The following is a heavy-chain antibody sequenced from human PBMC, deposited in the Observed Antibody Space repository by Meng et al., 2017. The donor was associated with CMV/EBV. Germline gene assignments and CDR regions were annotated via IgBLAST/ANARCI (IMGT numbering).Heavy chain of an antibody. Sequence: LDCAGYGESLSGYYWSWIRQPPGKGLEWIGEINNSGSTNYNPSLTSRVTISVDTSKNQFSLKLSSVTAADTAVYYCARSGEAFGVDYWGQGTLVTVSS. CDR1: GESLSGYY. CDR3: ARSGEAFGVDY. CDR2: INNSGST. D-gene: IGHD3-3*01. V-gene: IGHV4-34*01. J-gene: IGHJ4*02.